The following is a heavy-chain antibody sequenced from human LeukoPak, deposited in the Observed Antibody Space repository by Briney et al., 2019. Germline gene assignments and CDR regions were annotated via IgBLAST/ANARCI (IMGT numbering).Heavy chain of an antibody. J-gene: IGHJ6*02. V-gene: IGHV3-74*01. D-gene: IGHD3-10*01. CDR2: INSDGSST. Sequence: GGSLRLSCAASGFTFSSYWMHWVRQAPGKGLVWVSRINSDGSSTSYADSVKGRFTISRDNAKNTLYLQMNSLRAEDTAVYYCARAGFGESLKDYYGMDVWGQGTTVTVSS. CDR1: GFTFSSYW. CDR3: ARAGFGESLKDYYGMDV.